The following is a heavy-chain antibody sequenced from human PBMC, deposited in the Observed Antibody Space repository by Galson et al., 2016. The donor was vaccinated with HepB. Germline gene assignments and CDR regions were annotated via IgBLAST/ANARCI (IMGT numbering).Heavy chain of an antibody. CDR1: GFTLRNYA. V-gene: IGHV3-23*01. CDR2: ITGSGTTT. CDR3: AKQPREGANSDTFFDY. Sequence: SLRLSCAVSGFTLRNYAMTWVRQVPGKGLEWVSGITGSGTTTYYADSVKGRFTVSRDNSKNTLHLEMNSLRAEDTAIYFCAKQPREGANSDTFFDYWGQGTLVTVSS. J-gene: IGHJ4*02. D-gene: IGHD3-9*01.